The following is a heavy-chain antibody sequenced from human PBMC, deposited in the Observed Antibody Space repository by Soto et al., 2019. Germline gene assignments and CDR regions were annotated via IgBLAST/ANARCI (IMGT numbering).Heavy chain of an antibody. CDR2: IIPIFGTA. V-gene: IGHV1-69*13. CDR1: GGTFSSYA. CDR3: ARDKARVTLFYSSSWYGMDV. D-gene: IGHD6-13*01. J-gene: IGHJ6*02. Sequence: SVKVSCKASGGTFSSYAISWVRQAPGQGLEWMGGIIPIFGTANYAQKFQGRVTITADESTSTAYMELSSLRAEDTAVYYCARDKARVTLFYSSSWYGMDVWGQGTTVTVSS.